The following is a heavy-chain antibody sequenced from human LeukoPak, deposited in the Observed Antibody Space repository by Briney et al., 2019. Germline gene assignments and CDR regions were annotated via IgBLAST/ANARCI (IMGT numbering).Heavy chain of an antibody. D-gene: IGHD6-13*01. V-gene: IGHV3-21*01. CDR2: ITGGGTNT. CDR3: ARAGVAVAGAGLDY. CDR1: GSTFGGYR. J-gene: IGHJ4*02. Sequence: PGGSLKLSCQAPGSTFGGYRMNWVRQAQGKGLEWFPSITGGGTNTYYPDSVKGRFTISRDNAKNSLYLQMNSLRAEDTAVYYCARAGVAVAGAGLDYWGQGTLVPVSS.